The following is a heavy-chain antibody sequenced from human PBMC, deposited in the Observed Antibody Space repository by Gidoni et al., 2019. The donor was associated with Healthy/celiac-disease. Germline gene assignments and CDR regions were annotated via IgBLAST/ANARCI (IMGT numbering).Heavy chain of an antibody. J-gene: IGHJ5*02. V-gene: IGHV3-30*18. Sequence: QVQLVESGGGVVQPGRSLRLSCAASGFTFISYGMHWVRQAPGKGLEWVAVISYDGSNKYYADSVKGRFTISRDNSKNTLYLQMNSLRAEDTAVYYCAKDLGAGITGTTGDWFDPWGQGTLVTVSS. D-gene: IGHD1-7*01. CDR3: AKDLGAGITGTTGDWFDP. CDR2: ISYDGSNK. CDR1: GFTFISYG.